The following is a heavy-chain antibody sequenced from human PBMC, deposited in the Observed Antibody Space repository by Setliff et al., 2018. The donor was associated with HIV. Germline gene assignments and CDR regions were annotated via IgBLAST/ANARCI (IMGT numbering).Heavy chain of an antibody. CDR1: GFTFSSYE. CDR2: ISSSGSTI. CDR3: AREEGPHSGGKGCIDY. J-gene: IGHJ4*02. D-gene: IGHD2-15*01. Sequence: PGGSLRLSCAASGFTFSSYEMNWVRQAPGKGLEWVSYISSSGSTIYYADSVKGRFTISRDNAKNSLYLQMNSLRAEDTAVYYCAREEGPHSGGKGCIDYWGQGTLVTVSS. V-gene: IGHV3-48*03.